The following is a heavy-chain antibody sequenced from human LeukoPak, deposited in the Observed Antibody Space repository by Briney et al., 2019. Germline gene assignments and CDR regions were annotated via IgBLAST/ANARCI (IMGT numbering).Heavy chain of an antibody. D-gene: IGHD3-10*01. CDR1: GFTFNNYA. J-gene: IGHJ6*02. CDR2: ISDSGGYT. V-gene: IGHV3-23*01. CDR3: AKVSGPYYYYGMDV. Sequence: PGGSLRLSCAASGFTFNNYAMSWVRQAPGKGLEWVSAISDSGGYTYYADSVKGRFTISRDNSKNTLYLQMNSLRAEDTAVYYCAKVSGPYYYYGMDVWGQGTTVTVSS.